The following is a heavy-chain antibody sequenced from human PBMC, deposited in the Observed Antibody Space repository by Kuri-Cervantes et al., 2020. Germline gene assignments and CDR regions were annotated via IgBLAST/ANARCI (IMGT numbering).Heavy chain of an antibody. D-gene: IGHD1-14*01. Sequence: GGSLRLSCKGSGYSFTTYWIGWVRQMPGKGLEWVGRIKSKTDGGTTDYAAPVKGRFTISRDDSKSIAYLQMNSLKTEDTAVYYCTTPVSGFDYWGQGTLVTVSS. V-gene: IGHV3-15*01. J-gene: IGHJ4*02. CDR3: TTPVSGFDY. CDR2: IKSKTDGGTT. CDR1: GYSFTTYW.